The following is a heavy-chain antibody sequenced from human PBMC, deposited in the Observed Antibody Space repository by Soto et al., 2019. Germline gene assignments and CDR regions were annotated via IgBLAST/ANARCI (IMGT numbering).Heavy chain of an antibody. J-gene: IGHJ6*03. CDR1: GGTFSSYT. CDR3: ARDLTTADSYYYYMDV. CDR2: IIPILGIA. Sequence: GASVKVSCKASGGTFSSYTISWVRQAPGQGLEWMGRIIPILGIANYAQKYKGRVTITADKSTSTAYMELSSLRSEDTAVFYCARDLTTADSYYYYMDVWGKGTTVTVSS. D-gene: IGHD4-4*01. V-gene: IGHV1-69*04.